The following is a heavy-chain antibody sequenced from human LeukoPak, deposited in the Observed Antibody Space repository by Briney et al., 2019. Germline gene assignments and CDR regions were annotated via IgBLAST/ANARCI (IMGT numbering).Heavy chain of an antibody. D-gene: IGHD2-15*01. CDR3: AKGKYRRDYCSGGSCYSEAPNYYWYMDV. Sequence: GGSLRLSCAASGFTFDDYAMHWVRQAPGKGLEWVSGISWNSGSIGCADSVEGRFTISRDNAKNSLYLQMNSLRAEDMALYYCAKGKYRRDYCSGGSCYSEAPNYYWYMDVWGKGTTVTVSS. J-gene: IGHJ6*03. CDR2: ISWNSGSI. CDR1: GFTFDDYA. V-gene: IGHV3-9*03.